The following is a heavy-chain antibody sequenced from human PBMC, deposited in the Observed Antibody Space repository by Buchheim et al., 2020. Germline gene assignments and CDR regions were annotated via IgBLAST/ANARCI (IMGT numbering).Heavy chain of an antibody. CDR1: GFSLSTSGMC. D-gene: IGHD6-6*01. J-gene: IGHJ4*02. CDR3: ARMVSSSSSFDY. CDR2: IDWDDDK. V-gene: IGHV2-70*15. Sequence: QVTLRESGPALVKPTQTLTLTCTVSGFSLSTSGMCVGWIRQPPGKALEWLGRIDWDDDKYYTTSLKTRLTISKDTSKNQVGLTMTNVDPVDTATYYCARMVSSSSSFDYWGQGAL.